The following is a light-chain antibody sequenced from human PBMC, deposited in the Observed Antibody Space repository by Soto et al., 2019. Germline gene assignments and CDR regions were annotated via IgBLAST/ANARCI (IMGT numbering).Light chain of an antibody. CDR2: GAS. Sequence: EIVMTQSPATLSVSLGERATLSCRASQSVSSNLAWYQQKPGQAPRLLIYGASTRATGIPARFSGSGSVTEFTLTISSLQSEDFAVYYCQQYNNWPPGVTFGPGTKVDIK. CDR1: QSVSSN. CDR3: QQYNNWPPGVT. J-gene: IGKJ3*01. V-gene: IGKV3-15*01.